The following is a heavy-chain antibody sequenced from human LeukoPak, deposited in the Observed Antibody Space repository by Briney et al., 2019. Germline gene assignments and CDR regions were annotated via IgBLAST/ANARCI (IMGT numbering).Heavy chain of an antibody. J-gene: IGHJ3*02. D-gene: IGHD3-3*01. CDR3: ARGDPDISFGVAGEAFDI. Sequence: GGSLRLSCTVSGFTVSINSMSWVRQAPGKGLEWVSFIYSGGNTHYADSVKGRFTISRDNAKKSLYLQMNSLRAEDTAVYYCARGDPDISFGVAGEAFDIWGQGTMVTVSS. CDR2: IYSGGNT. V-gene: IGHV3-66*01. CDR1: GFTVSINS.